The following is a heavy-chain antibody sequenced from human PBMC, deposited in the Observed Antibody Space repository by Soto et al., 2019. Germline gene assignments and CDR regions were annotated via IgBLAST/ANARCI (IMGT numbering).Heavy chain of an antibody. Sequence: SVKVSCKASGGTFSSYAISWVRQAPGQGLEWMGGSIPIFGTANYAQKFQGRVTITADESTSTAYMELSSLRSEDTAVYYCARADYDFWSDYYYYGMDVWGKATTVTDSS. CDR2: SIPIFGTA. CDR1: GGTFSSYA. J-gene: IGHJ6*04. CDR3: ARADYDFWSDYYYYGMDV. V-gene: IGHV1-69*13. D-gene: IGHD3-3*01.